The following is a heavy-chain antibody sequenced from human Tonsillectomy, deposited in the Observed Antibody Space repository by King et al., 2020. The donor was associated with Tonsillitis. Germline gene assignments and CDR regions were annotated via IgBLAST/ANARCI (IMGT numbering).Heavy chain of an antibody. D-gene: IGHD3-16*01. J-gene: IGHJ4*02. V-gene: IGHV3-7*04. CDR2: IKPDGSEK. CDR1: EFTFSSSW. CDR3: ARDHAYSSFDY. Sequence: VQLVESGGGLVQPGGSLKLSCAASEFTFSSSWMTWVRQAPGKGLQWVATIKPDGSEKYYADSVKGRFTVSRANAENSLDLQMNSLRSEDTALYYCARDHAYSSFDYWGQGTLVTVSS.